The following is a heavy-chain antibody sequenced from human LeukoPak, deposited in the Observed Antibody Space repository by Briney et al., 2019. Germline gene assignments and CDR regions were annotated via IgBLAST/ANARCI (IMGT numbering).Heavy chain of an antibody. J-gene: IGHJ4*02. CDR1: GFTFSSYS. CDR2: ISGSGGST. CDR3: ATRVSLCSGGSCYSDY. D-gene: IGHD2-15*01. V-gene: IGHV3-23*01. Sequence: PGGSLRLSCAASGFTFSSYSMNWVRQAPGKGLEWVSAISGSGGSTYYADSVKGRFTISRDNSKNTLYLQMNSLRAEDTAVYYCATRVSLCSGGSCYSDYWGQGTLVTVSS.